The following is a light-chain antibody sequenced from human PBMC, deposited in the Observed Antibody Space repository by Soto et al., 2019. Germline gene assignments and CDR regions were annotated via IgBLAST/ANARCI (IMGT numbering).Light chain of an antibody. J-gene: IGKJ5*01. V-gene: IGKV3-15*01. CDR3: QQYHNWPIT. CDR2: DVS. Sequence: EIVVTHSPATLSVSPGERASLSCRTSQSVSSNLAWYQQKPGQAPRHLIYDVSIRATGFPARFSGSGSGTELTLTISRLQSEDFAVYYFQQYHNWPITFGQGTRLEIK. CDR1: QSVSSN.